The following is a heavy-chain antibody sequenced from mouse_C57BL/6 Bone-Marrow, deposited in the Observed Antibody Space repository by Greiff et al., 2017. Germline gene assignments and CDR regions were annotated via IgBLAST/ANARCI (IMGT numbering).Heavy chain of an antibody. Sequence: QVQLKQPGAELVKPGASVKLSCKASGYTFTSYWMHWVKQRPGQGLEWIGMIHPNSGSTNYNEKFKSKATLTVDKSSSTAYMQLSSLTSEDSAVYYCARREERFYWYFDVWGTGTTVTVSS. CDR1: GYTFTSYW. J-gene: IGHJ1*03. CDR3: ARREERFYWYFDV. CDR2: IHPNSGST. V-gene: IGHV1-64*01.